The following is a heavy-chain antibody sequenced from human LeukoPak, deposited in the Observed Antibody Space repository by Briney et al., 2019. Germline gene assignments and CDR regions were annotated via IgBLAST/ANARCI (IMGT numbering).Heavy chain of an antibody. CDR2: TSFDGSNK. CDR3: AREIFYGLDI. V-gene: IGHV3-30-3*01. D-gene: IGHD3-9*01. Sequence: GGSLRLSCAAPGFTFRSYAMHWVRQAPGKGLEWVAVTSFDGSNKFYADSVKGRFTISRDNSKTMLYLQMSSLRTEDTAVYYCAREIFYGLDIWGQGTTVTVSS. J-gene: IGHJ6*02. CDR1: GFTFRSYA.